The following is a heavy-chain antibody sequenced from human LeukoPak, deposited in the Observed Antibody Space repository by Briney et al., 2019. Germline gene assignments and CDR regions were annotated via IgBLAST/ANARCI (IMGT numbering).Heavy chain of an antibody. J-gene: IGHJ4*02. CDR2: IYYNGNT. CDR1: GGSISRYY. D-gene: IGHD6-19*01. CDR3: ARDYSGWAYYFDY. Sequence: SETLSFTCTVSGGSISRYYWSWIRQPPGKGLEWIGYIYYNGNTNYNPSLKSRVSISLDTSKNQFSLKLSSVTAADTAVYYCARDYSGWAYYFDYWGQGTLVTVSS. V-gene: IGHV4-59*01.